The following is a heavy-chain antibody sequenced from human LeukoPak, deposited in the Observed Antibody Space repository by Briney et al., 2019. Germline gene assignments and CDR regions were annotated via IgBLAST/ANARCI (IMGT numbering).Heavy chain of an antibody. CDR3: ARARLGYCSGGSCYWFDP. CDR2: INHSGST. D-gene: IGHD2-15*01. CDR1: GGSFSGYY. V-gene: IGHV4-34*01. Sequence: SETLSLTCAVYGGSFSGYYWSWIRQPPGKGLEWIGEINHSGSTNYNPSLKSRVTISVDTSKNQFSLKLSSVTAADTAVYYCARARLGYCSGGSCYWFDPWGQGTLVTVSS. J-gene: IGHJ5*02.